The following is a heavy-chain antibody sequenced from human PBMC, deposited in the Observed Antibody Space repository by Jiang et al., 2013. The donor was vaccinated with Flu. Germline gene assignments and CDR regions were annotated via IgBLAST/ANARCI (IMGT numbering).Heavy chain of an antibody. CDR3: ATGLYGSGSYPNWFDP. V-gene: IGHV1-69*01. D-gene: IGHD3-10*01. CDR1: GGTFSSYA. Sequence: SGGTFSSYAISWVRQAPGQGLEWMGGIIPIFGTANYAQKFQGRVTITADESTSTAYMELSSLRSEDTAVYYCATGLYGSGSYPNWFDPWGQGTLVTVSS. J-gene: IGHJ5*02. CDR2: IIPIFGTA.